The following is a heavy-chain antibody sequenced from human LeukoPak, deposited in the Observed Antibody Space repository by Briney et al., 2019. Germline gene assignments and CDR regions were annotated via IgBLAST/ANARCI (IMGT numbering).Heavy chain of an antibody. D-gene: IGHD3-9*01. J-gene: IGHJ3*02. CDR3: ARVGVRYFDWLFPRDDAFDI. CDR2: IYYSGST. Sequence: PSETLSLTCTVSGGSISSSSYYWGWIRQPPGKGLEWIGSIYYSGSTYYNPSLKSRVTISVDTSKNQFSLKLSSVTAADTAVYYCARVGVRYFDWLFPRDDAFDIWGQGTMVTVSS. CDR1: GGSISSSSYY. V-gene: IGHV4-39*07.